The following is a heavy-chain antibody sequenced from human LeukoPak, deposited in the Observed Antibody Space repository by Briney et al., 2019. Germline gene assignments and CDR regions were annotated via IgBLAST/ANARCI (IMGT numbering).Heavy chain of an antibody. V-gene: IGHV3-21*01. Sequence: PAGSLRLSCAASGFTFSSYSMNWVRQAPGKGLEWVSSISSSSSYIYYADSVKGRFTISRDNAKNSLYLQMNSLRAEDTAVYYCARGFYYYDSRGSHPYLDYWGQGTLVTVSS. D-gene: IGHD3-22*01. CDR3: ARGFYYYDSRGSHPYLDY. J-gene: IGHJ4*02. CDR2: ISSSSSYI. CDR1: GFTFSSYS.